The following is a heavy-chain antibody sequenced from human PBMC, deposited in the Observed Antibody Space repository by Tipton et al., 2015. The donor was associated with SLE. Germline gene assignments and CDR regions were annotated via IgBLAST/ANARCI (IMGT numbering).Heavy chain of an antibody. J-gene: IGHJ3*02. D-gene: IGHD1-1*01. CDR2: INPYTGST. CDR1: GYTFTSYA. CDR3: AERYDTFEI. V-gene: IGHV1-18*01. Sequence: QLVQSGAEIKKPGASVKVSCKASGYTFTSYAISWVRQAPGQGLEWVGWINPYTGSTDYAQKVQGRVTMTTDTSRSTAYLDLRSLRPDDTAVYYCAERYDTFEIWGQGTMVSVSS.